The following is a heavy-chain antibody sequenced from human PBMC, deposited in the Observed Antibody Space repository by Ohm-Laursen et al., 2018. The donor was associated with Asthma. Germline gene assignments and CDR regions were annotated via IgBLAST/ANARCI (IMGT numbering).Heavy chain of an antibody. CDR2: ISYDGSNK. D-gene: IGHD3-22*01. V-gene: IGHV3-30-3*01. CDR3: ARDYGSGSTLHFDY. CDR1: GFTFSSYA. J-gene: IGHJ4*02. Sequence: SLRLSCAASGFTFSSYAMHWIRQAPGKVLEWVAVISYDGSNKYYADSVKGRFTISRDNSKNTLYLQMNSLRAEDTAVYYCARDYGSGSTLHFDYWGQGTLVTVSS.